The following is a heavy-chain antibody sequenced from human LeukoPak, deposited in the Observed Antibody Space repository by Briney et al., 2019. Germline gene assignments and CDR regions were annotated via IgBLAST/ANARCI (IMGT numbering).Heavy chain of an antibody. CDR3: ATSPVYSYGHPYYFDY. Sequence: PGGSLRLSCAASGFTFSNYNMNWVRQAPGKGLEWVSSISSSSTYISYADSVKGRFTISRDNAKNSLYLQMNSLRAEDTAVYYCATSPVYSYGHPYYFDYWGQGTLVTVSS. D-gene: IGHD5-18*01. CDR1: GFTFSNYN. J-gene: IGHJ4*02. CDR2: ISSSSTYI. V-gene: IGHV3-21*01.